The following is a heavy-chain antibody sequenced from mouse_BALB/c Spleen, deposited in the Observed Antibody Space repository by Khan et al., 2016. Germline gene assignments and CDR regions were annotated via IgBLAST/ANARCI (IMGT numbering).Heavy chain of an antibody. CDR1: GYTFTTYT. CDR3: GSGDGNNAY. CDR2: INPSSNYS. V-gene: IGHV1-4*01. J-gene: IGHJ3*01. Sequence: QIQLVQSGAELARPGASVKMSCKASGYTFTTYTMQWVKQRPGQGLEWIGYINPSSNYSNYNQKFKDKATLTADKSSSTAYMQLSSLTSEDSAVYYCGSGDGNNAYWRQGTLVTASA. D-gene: IGHD2-1*01.